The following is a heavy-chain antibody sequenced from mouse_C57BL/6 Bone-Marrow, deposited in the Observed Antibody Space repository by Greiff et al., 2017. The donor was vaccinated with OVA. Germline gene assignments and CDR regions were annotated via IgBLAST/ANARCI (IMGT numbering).Heavy chain of an antibody. D-gene: IGHD2-1*01. Sequence: EVMLVESGGGLVQPGGSPKLSCAASGFTFSDYGMAWVRQAPRKGPEWVAFISNLAYSIYYADTVTGRFTISRENAKNTLYLEMSSLRSEDTAMYYCARQDGNTWFAYWGQGTLVTVSA. CDR1: GFTFSDYG. CDR3: ARQDGNTWFAY. J-gene: IGHJ3*01. CDR2: ISNLAYSI. V-gene: IGHV5-15*04.